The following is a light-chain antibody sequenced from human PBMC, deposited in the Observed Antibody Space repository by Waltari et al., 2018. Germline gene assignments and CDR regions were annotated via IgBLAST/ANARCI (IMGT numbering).Light chain of an antibody. V-gene: IGKV3-20*01. CDR3: QQYGNSRGS. Sequence: EIVLTQSPGTLSLSPGEGATLTCRASQSFSRSYSAWYQQKPGQAPRLLIYGASNRATDIPDRFTGSGSGTDFTLTINRLEPEDFAVYYCQQYGNSRGSFGQGTKLEIK. CDR2: GAS. J-gene: IGKJ2*03. CDR1: QSFSRSY.